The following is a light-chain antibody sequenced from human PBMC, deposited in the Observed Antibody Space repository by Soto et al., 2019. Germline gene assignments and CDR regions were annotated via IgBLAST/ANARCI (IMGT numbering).Light chain of an antibody. CDR2: AAS. V-gene: IGKV3-20*01. Sequence: EGVLTQSPGTLSLSPGERATLSCRASQSVSSSYLAWYQQKPGQAPRLLIYAASFRATGIPDRFSGSGSGTDFTLTISRLEPEDFAVYYCQQFGGSSYTFGQGTKLDIK. J-gene: IGKJ2*01. CDR3: QQFGGSSYT. CDR1: QSVSSSY.